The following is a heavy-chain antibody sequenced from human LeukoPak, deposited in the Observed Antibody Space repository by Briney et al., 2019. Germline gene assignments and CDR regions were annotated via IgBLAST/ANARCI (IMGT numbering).Heavy chain of an antibody. J-gene: IGHJ4*02. CDR3: AKEGPIGYSYGYQGGFDY. V-gene: IGHV3-43*02. D-gene: IGHD5-18*01. Sequence: GGSLRLSCAASGFTFDDYAMHWVRQAPGKGLEWVSLISGDGGSTYYADSVKGRFTISRVNSKNSLYLQMNSLRTEDTALYYCAKEGPIGYSYGYQGGFDYWGQGTLVTVSS. CDR1: GFTFDDYA. CDR2: ISGDGGST.